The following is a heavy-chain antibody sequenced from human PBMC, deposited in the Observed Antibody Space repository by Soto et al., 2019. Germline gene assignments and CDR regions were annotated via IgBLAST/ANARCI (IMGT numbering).Heavy chain of an antibody. V-gene: IGHV3-73*01. CDR1: GFTFSGSA. CDR2: IRSKANSYAT. CDR3: ISRRGIAAAGAFDY. D-gene: IGHD6-13*01. J-gene: IGHJ4*02. Sequence: EVQLVESGGGLVQPGGSLKLSCAASGFTFSGSAMHWVRQASGKGLEWVGRIRSKANSYATAYAASVKGRFTISRDDSKNTAYLQMNSLKTEDTAVYYCISRRGIAAAGAFDYWGQGTLVTVSS.